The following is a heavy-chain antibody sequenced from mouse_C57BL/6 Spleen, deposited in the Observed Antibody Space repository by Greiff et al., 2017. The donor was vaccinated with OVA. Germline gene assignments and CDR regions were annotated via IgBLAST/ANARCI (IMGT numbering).Heavy chain of an antibody. J-gene: IGHJ2*01. V-gene: IGHV1-81*01. CDR3: ARSGYYGSSYGGYFDY. CDR1: GYTFTSYG. D-gene: IGHD1-1*01. CDR2: IYPRSGNT. Sequence: QVQLQQSGAELARPGASVKLSCKASGYTFTSYGISWVKQRTGQGLEWIGEIYPRSGNTYYNEKFKGKATLTADKSSSTAYMELRSLTSEDSAVYFCARSGYYGSSYGGYFDYWGRGTTLTVSS.